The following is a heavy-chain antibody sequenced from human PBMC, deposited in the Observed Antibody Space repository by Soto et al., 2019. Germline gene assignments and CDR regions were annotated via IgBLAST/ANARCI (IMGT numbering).Heavy chain of an antibody. D-gene: IGHD2-21*02. J-gene: IGHJ6*02. CDR2: IIPIFGTA. V-gene: IGHV1-69*13. CDR1: GGTFSSYA. Sequence: SVKVSCKASGGTFSSYAISWVRQAPGQGLEWMGGIIPIFGTANYAQKFQGRVTITADESTSTAYMELSSLRSEDTAVYYCARDYCGGDCYSSDYYYYGMDVWGQGTTGTV. CDR3: ARDYCGGDCYSSDYYYYGMDV.